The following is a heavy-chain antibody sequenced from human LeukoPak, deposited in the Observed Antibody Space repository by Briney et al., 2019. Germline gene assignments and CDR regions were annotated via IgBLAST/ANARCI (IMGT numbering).Heavy chain of an antibody. V-gene: IGHV4-34*01. D-gene: IGHD3-3*01. CDR1: GGSFSGYY. Sequence: PSETLSLTCAVYGGSFSGYYWSWLRQPPGKGLEWIGEINHSGSTNYNPSLKSRVTISVDTSKNQFSLKLSSVTAAHTAVYYCARGRGKKLRFLEWLLVAPFDYWGQGTLVTVSS. CDR2: INHSGST. J-gene: IGHJ4*02. CDR3: ARGRGKKLRFLEWLLVAPFDY.